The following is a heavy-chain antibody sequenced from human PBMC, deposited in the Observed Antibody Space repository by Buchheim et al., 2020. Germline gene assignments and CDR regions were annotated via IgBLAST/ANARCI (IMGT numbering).Heavy chain of an antibody. CDR1: GGSISSYY. CDR2: IYYSGST. Sequence: QVQLQESGPGLVKPSETLSLTCTVSGGSISSYYWSWIRQPPGKGLEWIGYIYYSGSTNYNPSLKSRVTISIDTSKKQFSLKLSSVTAADTAVYYCARRGIGHYDILTGYSPGSYFDYWGQGTL. D-gene: IGHD3-9*01. J-gene: IGHJ4*02. CDR3: ARRGIGHYDILTGYSPGSYFDY. V-gene: IGHV4-59*01.